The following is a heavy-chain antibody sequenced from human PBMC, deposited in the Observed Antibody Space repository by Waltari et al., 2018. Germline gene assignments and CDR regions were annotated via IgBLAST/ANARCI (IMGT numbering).Heavy chain of an antibody. CDR1: GGSISSYY. D-gene: IGHD3-3*01. J-gene: IGHJ2*01. CDR2: SYYSGST. V-gene: IGHV4-59*01. CDR3: ARAVYYDFWSGYYTYWYVDL. Sequence: QVQLQESGPGLVKPSETLSLTCTVSGGSISSYYWSWIRQPPGKGREWIGYSYYSGSTNYNPPLKSRVTISVDTAKNQCSLKLSSVTAADTAVYYCARAVYYDFWSGYYTYWYVDLWGRGTLVTVSS.